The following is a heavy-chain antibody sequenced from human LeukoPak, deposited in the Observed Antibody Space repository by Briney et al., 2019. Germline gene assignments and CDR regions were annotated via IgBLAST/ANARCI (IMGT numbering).Heavy chain of an antibody. CDR3: ARARPGYCSGGSCHSGFDY. Sequence: PGGSLRLSCAASGFTFSDHYMSWVRQAPGKGLEWVSVIYSGGSTYYADSVKGRFTISRDNSKNTLYLQMNSLRAEDTAVYYCARARPGYCSGGSCHSGFDYWGQGTLVTVSS. CDR2: IYSGGST. D-gene: IGHD2-15*01. V-gene: IGHV3-66*01. J-gene: IGHJ4*02. CDR1: GFTFSDHY.